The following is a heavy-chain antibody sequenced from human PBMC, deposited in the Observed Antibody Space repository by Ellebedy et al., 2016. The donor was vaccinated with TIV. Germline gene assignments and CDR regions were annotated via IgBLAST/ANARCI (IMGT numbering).Heavy chain of an antibody. D-gene: IGHD1-1*01. CDR3: AREKSGHKWNDGFDS. CDR2: ISSSGNYR. Sequence: GESLKISCAASGFTFSDYSMNWVRQAPGKGPEWVSSISSSGNYRYHGDSVKGRFTISRDNAKNSLYLQMNSLRAEDTAVYYCAREKSGHKWNDGFDSWGQGTLVTVSS. CDR1: GFTFSDYS. J-gene: IGHJ4*02. V-gene: IGHV3-21*01.